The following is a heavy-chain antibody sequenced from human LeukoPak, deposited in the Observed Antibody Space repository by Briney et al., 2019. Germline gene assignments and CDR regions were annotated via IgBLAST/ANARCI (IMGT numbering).Heavy chain of an antibody. CDR2: ISYDGSNK. CDR3: AKDRGSHPTVFDY. CDR1: GFTFSSYA. V-gene: IGHV3-30*04. Sequence: GGSLRLSCAASGFTFSSYAMHWVRQAPGKGLEWVAVISYDGSNKYYADSVKGRFTISRDNSKNTLYLQMNSLRAEDMALYYCAKDRGSHPTVFDYWGQGTLVTVSS. J-gene: IGHJ4*02. D-gene: IGHD1-26*01.